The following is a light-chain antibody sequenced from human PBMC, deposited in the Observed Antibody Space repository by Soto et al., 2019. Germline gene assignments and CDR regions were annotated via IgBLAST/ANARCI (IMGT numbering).Light chain of an antibody. Sequence: QSALTQPASVSGSPGQSVTISCTGTSSDVGGYNYVSWYQQHPGEAPKLILHGVTNRPSGISHRFSCSKSGNTASLTVSGLQSEDEDDYYCISYTTARTYLFGTGTKVTVL. J-gene: IGLJ1*01. V-gene: IGLV2-14*01. CDR2: GVT. CDR3: ISYTTARTYL. CDR1: SSDVGGYNY.